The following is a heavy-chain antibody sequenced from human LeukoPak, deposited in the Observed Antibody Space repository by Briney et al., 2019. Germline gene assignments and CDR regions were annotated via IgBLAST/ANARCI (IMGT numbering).Heavy chain of an antibody. CDR1: GYTFISYY. Sequence: GASVKVSCKASGYTFISYYIHWVRQAPGQGRKGLVIINPGGGSTTYAQKLKGRVPMTRDTPTSTVYMELSSLRSEDTAIYYCARGGDNSYFDYWGQGTLVTVSS. D-gene: IGHD4-23*01. CDR3: ARGGDNSYFDY. V-gene: IGHV1-46*04. J-gene: IGHJ4*02. CDR2: INPGGGST.